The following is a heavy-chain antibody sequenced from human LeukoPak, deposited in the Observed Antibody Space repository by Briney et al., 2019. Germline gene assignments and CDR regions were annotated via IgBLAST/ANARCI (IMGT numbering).Heavy chain of an antibody. CDR3: ARGPLNWNFFDY. CDR1: GGSISSYY. V-gene: IGHV4-59*01. CDR2: IYYSGST. D-gene: IGHD1-20*01. J-gene: IGHJ4*02. Sequence: SETLSLTCTVSGGSISSYYWSWIRQPPGKGLEWIGYIYYSGSTNYSPSLKSRVTISVDTSKNQFSLKLSSVTAADTAVYYCARGPLNWNFFDYWGQGTLVTVSS.